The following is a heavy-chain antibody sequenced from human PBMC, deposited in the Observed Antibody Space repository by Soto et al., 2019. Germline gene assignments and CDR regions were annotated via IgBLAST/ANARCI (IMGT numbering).Heavy chain of an antibody. Sequence: VSGYSVSRGYYWGWIRQPPGKGLELIGSIYHSGSTYYNPSLKSRVTISVDTSKNQFSLKLSSVTAADTAVYYCARDQGRITMILVVKDWFVLCGQGTLVTV. CDR3: ARDQGRITMILVVKDWFVL. V-gene: IGHV4-38-2*02. D-gene: IGHD3-22*01. CDR1: GYSVSRGYY. CDR2: IYHSGST. J-gene: IGHJ5*02.